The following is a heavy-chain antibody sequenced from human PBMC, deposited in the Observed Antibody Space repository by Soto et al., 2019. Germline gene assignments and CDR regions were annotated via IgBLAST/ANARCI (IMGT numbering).Heavy chain of an antibody. Sequence: LSLTCTVSGGSVSSGSYYWGWIRQPPGKGLEWIGSIYYSGSTYYNPSLKSRVTISVDTSKNQFSLKLSSVTAADTAVYYCARLLTTYYYDSSGYFDYWGQGTLVTVSS. D-gene: IGHD3-22*01. J-gene: IGHJ4*02. V-gene: IGHV4-39*01. CDR3: ARLLTTYYYDSSGYFDY. CDR2: IYYSGST. CDR1: GGSVSSGSYY.